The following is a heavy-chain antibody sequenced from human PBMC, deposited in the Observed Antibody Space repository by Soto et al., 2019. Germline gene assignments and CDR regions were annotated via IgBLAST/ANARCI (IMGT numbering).Heavy chain of an antibody. CDR1: GFTFSNYG. CDR2: ISVSGDRT. CDR3: AKSQYCCYYMDV. Sequence: GGSLRLSCAASGFTFSNYGMTWVRQAPGKGLEWVSGISVSGDRTYYGDPVKGRFTISRDNSRNVLYLQMDSLTAEDTAVYFCAKSQYCCYYMDVWGKGTTVTVSS. D-gene: IGHD2-15*01. V-gene: IGHV3-23*01. J-gene: IGHJ6*03.